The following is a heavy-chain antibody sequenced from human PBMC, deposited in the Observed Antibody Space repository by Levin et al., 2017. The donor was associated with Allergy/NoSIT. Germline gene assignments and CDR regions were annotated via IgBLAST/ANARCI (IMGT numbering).Heavy chain of an antibody. V-gene: IGHV3-74*01. CDR1: GFTFSSYW. Sequence: GGSLRLSCAASGFTFSSYWMHWVRQAPGKGLVWVSRIDSDGSFTNYADSVKGRFTIPRDHAKHTPYLQMNSMRAEDTAVYYGTKESGAGSYYYYCRDVGGKGTTVTVSS. J-gene: IGHJ6*03. CDR3: TKESGAGSYYYYCRDV. D-gene: IGHD3-10*01. CDR2: IDSDGSFT.